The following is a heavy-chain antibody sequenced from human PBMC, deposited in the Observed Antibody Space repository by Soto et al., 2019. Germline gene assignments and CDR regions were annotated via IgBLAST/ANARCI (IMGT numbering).Heavy chain of an antibody. J-gene: IGHJ4*02. V-gene: IGHV3-7*01. D-gene: IGHD2-2*02. Sequence: PGGSLRLSCAASGFTFSSYWMSWVRQAPGKGLEWVANIKQDGSEKYYVDSVKGRFTISRDNAKNSLYLQMNSLRAEDTAVYYCARLVGYCSSTSCYTSGRYDYWGQGTLVT. CDR2: IKQDGSEK. CDR3: ARLVGYCSSTSCYTSGRYDY. CDR1: GFTFSSYW.